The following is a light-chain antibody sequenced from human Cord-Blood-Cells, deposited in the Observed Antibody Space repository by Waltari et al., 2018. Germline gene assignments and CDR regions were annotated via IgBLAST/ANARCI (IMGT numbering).Light chain of an antibody. J-gene: IGKJ4*01. V-gene: IGKV3-20*01. Sequence: EIVLTQSPGTLSLSPGERATLSCRASQSVSSSYLARYQQKPGQAPRLLIYGASSRATGIPDRFSGSGSGTDFTLTISRLEPEDFAVYYCRQYGSSPQVTFGGGTKVEIK. CDR2: GAS. CDR1: QSVSSSY. CDR3: RQYGSSPQVT.